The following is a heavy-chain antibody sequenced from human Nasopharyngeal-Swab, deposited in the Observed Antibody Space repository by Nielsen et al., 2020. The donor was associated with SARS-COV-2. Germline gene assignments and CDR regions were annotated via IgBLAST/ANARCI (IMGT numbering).Heavy chain of an antibody. Sequence: GESLKISCAASGFTFSSYAMHWVRQAPGKGLEWVAVISYDGSNKYYADSVKGRFTTSRDNSKNTLYLQMNSLRAEDTAVYYCARDLVGATYWGQGTLVTVSS. J-gene: IGHJ4*02. CDR3: ARDLVGATY. D-gene: IGHD1-26*01. CDR1: GFTFSSYA. V-gene: IGHV3-30*04. CDR2: ISYDGSNK.